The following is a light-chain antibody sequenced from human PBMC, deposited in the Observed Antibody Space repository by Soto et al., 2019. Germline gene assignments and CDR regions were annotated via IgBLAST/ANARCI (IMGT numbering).Light chain of an antibody. CDR3: QVWDSTTDNRG. CDR2: DGT. J-gene: IGLJ2*01. V-gene: IGLV3-21*02. Sequence: SYELAQPPSVPVAPGQTARITWGGNNIGSKTVYWYQQKPGQAPLLVVYDGTDRPSGITERFSGSDSVNTATLTITRVEAGDEADYYCQVWDSTTDNRGLGGGNK. CDR1: NIGSKT.